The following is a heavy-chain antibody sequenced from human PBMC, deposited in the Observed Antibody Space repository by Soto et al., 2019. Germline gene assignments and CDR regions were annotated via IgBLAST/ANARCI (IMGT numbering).Heavy chain of an antibody. D-gene: IGHD3-9*01. V-gene: IGHV3-23*01. CDR1: GFTFRSYA. CDR3: AKVPYYDILTGYGSFDY. J-gene: IGHJ4*02. Sequence: PGGSLRLSCAASGFTFRSYAMSWVRQAPGKGLEWVSTISGSGGSTNYADSGKGRFTISRDNSKNTLYLQMNSLRAEDTAVYYCAKVPYYDILTGYGSFDYCGQRSVVPVSS. CDR2: ISGSGGST.